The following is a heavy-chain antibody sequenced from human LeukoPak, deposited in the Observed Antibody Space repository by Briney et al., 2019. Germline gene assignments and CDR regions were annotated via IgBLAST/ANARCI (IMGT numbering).Heavy chain of an antibody. Sequence: SETLSLTCAVSGGSISSGDYYWSWIRQPPGKGLEWIGYIYYSGGTYSNPSLKSRVTMSVDTSKNQFSLKLSSVTAADTAVYYCARDRGGYGAQQDYWGQGTLVTVSS. V-gene: IGHV4-30-4*08. CDR3: ARDRGGYGAQQDY. D-gene: IGHD3-16*01. CDR2: IYYSGGT. CDR1: GGSISSGDYY. J-gene: IGHJ4*02.